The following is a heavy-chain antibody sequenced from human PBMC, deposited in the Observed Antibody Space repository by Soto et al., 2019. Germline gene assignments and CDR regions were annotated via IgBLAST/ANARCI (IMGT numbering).Heavy chain of an antibody. D-gene: IGHD2-2*01. J-gene: IGHJ4*02. CDR1: GGSFSGYY. CDR3: ARGIKYQLLSSFDY. V-gene: IGHV4-34*01. Sequence: PSETLSLTCAVYGGSFSGYYWSWIRQPPGKGLEWIGEINHSGSTNYNPSLKSRVTISVDTSKNQFSLKLSSVTAADTAVYYCARGIKYQLLSSFDYWGQGTLVTVST. CDR2: INHSGST.